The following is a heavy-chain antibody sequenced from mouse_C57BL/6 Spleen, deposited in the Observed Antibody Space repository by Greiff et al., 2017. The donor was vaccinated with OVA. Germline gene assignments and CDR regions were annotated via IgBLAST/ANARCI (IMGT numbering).Heavy chain of an antibody. V-gene: IGHV1-12*01. CDR3: ARDGSHYYGSSYWYFDV. D-gene: IGHD1-1*01. J-gene: IGHJ1*03. CDR1: GYTFTSYN. CDR2: IYPGNGDT. Sequence: QVQLKQSGAELVRPGASVKMSCKASGYTFTSYNMHWVKQTPRQGLEWIGAIYPGNGDTSYNQKFKGKATLTVDKSSSTAYMQLSSLTSEDSAVYFCARDGSHYYGSSYWYFDVWGTGTTVTVSS.